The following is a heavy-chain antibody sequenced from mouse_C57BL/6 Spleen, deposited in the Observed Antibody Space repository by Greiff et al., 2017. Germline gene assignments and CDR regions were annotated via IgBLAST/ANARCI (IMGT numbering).Heavy chain of an antibody. CDR1: GFTFSSYA. Sequence: EVNVVESGGGLVKPGGSLKLSCAASGFTFSSYAMSWVRQTPEKRLEWVATISDGGSYTYYPDNVKGRFTISRDNAKNNLYLQMSHLKSEDTAMYYCARHYYGSSYPSYWYFDVWGTGTTVTVSS. CDR2: ISDGGSYT. V-gene: IGHV5-4*03. D-gene: IGHD1-1*01. CDR3: ARHYYGSSYPSYWYFDV. J-gene: IGHJ1*03.